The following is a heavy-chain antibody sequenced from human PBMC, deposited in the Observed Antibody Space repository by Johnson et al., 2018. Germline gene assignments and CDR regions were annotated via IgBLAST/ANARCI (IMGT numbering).Heavy chain of an antibody. V-gene: IGHV3-33*01. CDR3: ARARSWGIQLYYYYYGMDV. CDR2: IWYDGSNK. D-gene: IGHD5-18*01. Sequence: QVQLVESGGGVVQPGRSLRLSCAASGFTFSSYGMHWVRQAPGKGLEWVAVIWYDGSNKYYADSVKGRFTISRDNSKNTLYLQMNSRRAEDTAVYYCARARSWGIQLYYYYYGMDVWGQGTTVTVSS. CDR1: GFTFSSYG. J-gene: IGHJ6*02.